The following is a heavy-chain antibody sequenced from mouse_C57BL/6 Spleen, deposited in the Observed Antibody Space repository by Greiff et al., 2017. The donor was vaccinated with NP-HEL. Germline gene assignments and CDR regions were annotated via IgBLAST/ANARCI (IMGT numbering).Heavy chain of an antibody. V-gene: IGHV5-17*01. CDR2: ISSGSSTI. CDR3: ARVYDYDWDFDV. J-gene: IGHJ1*03. D-gene: IGHD2-4*01. Sequence: EVQLVESGGGLVKPGGSLKLSCAASGFTFSDYGMHWVRQAPEKGLEWVAYISSGSSTIYYADTVKGRFTISRDNAKNTLFLQMTSLRSEDTAMYYCARVYDYDWDFDVWGTGTTVTVSS. CDR1: GFTFSDYG.